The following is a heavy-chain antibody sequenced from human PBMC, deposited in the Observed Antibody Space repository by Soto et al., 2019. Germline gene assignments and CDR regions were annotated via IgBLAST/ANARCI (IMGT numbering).Heavy chain of an antibody. CDR1: GFTFDDYA. CDR3: AKGFWSGRLHYYYGMDV. V-gene: IGHV3-9*01. J-gene: IGHJ6*02. D-gene: IGHD3-3*01. Sequence: EVQLVESGGGLVQPGRSLRLSCAASGFTFDDYAMHWVRQAPGKGLEWVSGISWDSGSIGYADSVKGRFTISRDNAKNSLYLQMNSLRAEDTALYYCAKGFWSGRLHYYYGMDVWGQGTTVTVSS. CDR2: ISWDSGSI.